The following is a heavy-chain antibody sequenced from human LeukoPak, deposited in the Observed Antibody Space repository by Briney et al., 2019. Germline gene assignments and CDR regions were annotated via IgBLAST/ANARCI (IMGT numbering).Heavy chain of an antibody. CDR3: ARHDIVVVPAAIEARYYYYYGMDV. CDR2: ISHSGST. V-gene: IGHV4-34*01. Sequence: SETLSLTCAVYGGSFSGYYLSWLRQPPGKGLEWIGEISHSGSTNYNPSLKSRVTISVDTSKNQFSLKLSSVTAADTAVYYCARHDIVVVPAAIEARYYYYYGMDVWGQGTTVTVSS. J-gene: IGHJ6*02. CDR1: GGSFSGYY. D-gene: IGHD2-2*02.